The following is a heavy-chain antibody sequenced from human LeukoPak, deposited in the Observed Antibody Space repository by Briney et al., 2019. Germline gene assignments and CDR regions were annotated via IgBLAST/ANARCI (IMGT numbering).Heavy chain of an antibody. Sequence: ASVKVSCKASGYTFTSYGISWVRQAPGQGLEWMGWISAYNGNTNYAQKLQGRVTMTTDTSTSTAYMELRSLRSDDTAVYYCARVAIFGVVISPANYYYMDVWGKGTTVTVSS. CDR2: ISAYNGNT. J-gene: IGHJ6*03. CDR1: GYTFTSYG. V-gene: IGHV1-18*01. D-gene: IGHD3-3*01. CDR3: ARVAIFGVVISPANYYYMDV.